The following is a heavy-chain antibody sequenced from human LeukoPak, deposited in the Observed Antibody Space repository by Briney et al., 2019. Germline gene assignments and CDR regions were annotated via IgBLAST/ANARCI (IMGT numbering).Heavy chain of an antibody. J-gene: IGHJ4*02. CDR2: VYHSGST. Sequence: SETLSLTCTVSGVSINSYYWSWVRQPPGKRLEWIANVYHSGSTHYNPSLKSRVTMSVDTSKNQFSLRLNSVTAADTALYYCARVLGPTGYYEYWGQGILVSVST. V-gene: IGHV4-59*04. CDR1: GVSINSYY. D-gene: IGHD3-9*01. CDR3: ARVLGPTGYYEY.